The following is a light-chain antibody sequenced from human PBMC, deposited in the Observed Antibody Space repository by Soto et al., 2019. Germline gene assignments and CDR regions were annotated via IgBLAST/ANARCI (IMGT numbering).Light chain of an antibody. CDR1: SSNIGSNT. CDR2: SNK. J-gene: IGLJ3*02. Sequence: QSVLTQPPSASGTPGQRVTISCSGSSSNIGSNTVNWYQQLPGTAPKLLIYSNKQRPSGVPDRFSGSKSGTSASLAISGLQSEDEADYYCAAWDDSLNGSVFGGGTKLTVL. CDR3: AAWDDSLNGSV. V-gene: IGLV1-44*01.